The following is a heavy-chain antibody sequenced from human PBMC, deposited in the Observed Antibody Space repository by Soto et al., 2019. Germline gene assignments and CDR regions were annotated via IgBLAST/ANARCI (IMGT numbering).Heavy chain of an antibody. CDR3: ARGRNPYYYDSSGYPGWYNWFDP. J-gene: IGHJ5*02. Sequence: LSLTCTVSGGSISSGGYYWSWIRQHPGKGLEWIGYIYYSGSTYYNPSLKSRVTISVDTSKNQFSLKLSSVTAADTAVYYCARGRNPYYYDSSGYPGWYNWFDPWGQGTLVTVSS. CDR1: GGSISSGGYY. D-gene: IGHD3-22*01. CDR2: IYYSGST. V-gene: IGHV4-31*03.